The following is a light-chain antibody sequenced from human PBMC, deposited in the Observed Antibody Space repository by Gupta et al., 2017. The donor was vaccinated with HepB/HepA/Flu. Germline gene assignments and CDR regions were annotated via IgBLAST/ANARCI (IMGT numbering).Light chain of an antibody. CDR2: KVS. J-gene: IGKJ4*01. V-gene: IGKV2-30*02. CDR3: MQGTCPLT. Sequence: EDVMSQTPLSLPVTLGQSASISCTSSQSLVHTDGYIYVNWFHQRPGESPRLLNYKVSTRDAGVPDRSSGRGAGTDSILKISRVEAEYVGFYYYMQGTCPLTFGRGTKVEFK. CDR1: QSLVHTDGYIY.